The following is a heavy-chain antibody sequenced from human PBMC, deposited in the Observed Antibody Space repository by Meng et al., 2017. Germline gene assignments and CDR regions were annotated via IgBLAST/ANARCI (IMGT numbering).Heavy chain of an antibody. CDR2: IKQDGSEK. Sequence: GESLKISCAASGFTFSSYEMNWVRQAPGKGLEWVANIKQDGSEKYYVDSVKGRFTISRDNAKNPLYLQMNSLRAEDTAVYYCARYYGSGSYRFPRFDYWGQGTLVTVSS. CDR3: ARYYGSGSYRFPRFDY. V-gene: IGHV3-7*01. J-gene: IGHJ4*02. D-gene: IGHD3-10*01. CDR1: GFTFSSYE.